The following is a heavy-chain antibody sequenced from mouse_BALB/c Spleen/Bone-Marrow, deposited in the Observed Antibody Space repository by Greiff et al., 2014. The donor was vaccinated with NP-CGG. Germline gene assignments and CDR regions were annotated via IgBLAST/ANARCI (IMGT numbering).Heavy chain of an antibody. CDR2: IDPANGNT. V-gene: IGHV14-3*02. CDR1: GFNIKDTY. Sequence: EVQLQQSGAALVKPGASVKLSCTASGFNIKDTYMHWVKQRPEQGLEWIGRIDPANGNTKYDPKFQGKATITADTSSSTAYLQLSSLTSEDTAVYYCANYYYGSHSDYWGQGTTLTVSS. J-gene: IGHJ2*01. D-gene: IGHD1-1*01. CDR3: ANYYYGSHSDY.